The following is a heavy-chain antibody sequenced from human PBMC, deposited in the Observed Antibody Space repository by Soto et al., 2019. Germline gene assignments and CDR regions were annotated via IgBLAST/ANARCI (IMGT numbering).Heavy chain of an antibody. J-gene: IGHJ4*02. D-gene: IGHD6-6*01. V-gene: IGHV4-59*01. Sequence: SETLSLTCTVSGGSISDFYWSWIRQPPGKGLEWIGHIYYSGSTNYNHTLKSRVPITVDTSKNQFSLNLRSMSPAATAVYYCARVGGLAARTFDYWGPGTLVTVSS. CDR2: IYYSGST. CDR1: GGSISDFY. CDR3: ARVGGLAARTFDY.